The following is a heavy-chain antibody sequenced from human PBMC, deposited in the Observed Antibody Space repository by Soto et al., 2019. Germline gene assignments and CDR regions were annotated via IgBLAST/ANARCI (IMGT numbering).Heavy chain of an antibody. J-gene: IGHJ6*02. CDR2: IWYDGSNK. D-gene: IGHD6-19*01. CDR1: GFTFSSYG. CDR3: ARSSGPMVYYGMDV. V-gene: IGHV3-33*01. Sequence: QVQLVESGGGVVQPGRSLRLSCAASGFTFSSYGMHWVRQAPGKGLEWVAVIWYDGSNKYYADSVKGRFTISRDNSKNTLYLQMNSLRAEDTAVYYCARSSGPMVYYGMDVWGQGTXVTXXS.